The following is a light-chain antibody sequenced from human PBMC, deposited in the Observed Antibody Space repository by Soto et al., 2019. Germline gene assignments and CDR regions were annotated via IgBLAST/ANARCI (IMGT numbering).Light chain of an antibody. J-gene: IGLJ2*01. CDR3: AAWDDNLRGYWV. CDR2: EVS. CDR1: SDDVGGYNY. Sequence: QSALTQPASVSGSPGQSITISCTGTSDDVGGYNYVSWYQQYPGKAPQLIIYEVSNRPSGVSNRFSGSKSVNTASLTISGLRAEDEADYFCAAWDDNLRGYWVFGGGTKLTVL. V-gene: IGLV2-14*01.